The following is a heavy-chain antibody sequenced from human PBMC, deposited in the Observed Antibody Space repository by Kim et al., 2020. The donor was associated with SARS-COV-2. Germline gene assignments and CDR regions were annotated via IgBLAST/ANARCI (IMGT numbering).Heavy chain of an antibody. D-gene: IGHD3-16*01. CDR2: DGSST. Sequence: DGSSTSYADSVKGRFTISRDNAKNTLYLQMNSLRAEDTAVYYCARDAFGPWGQGTLVTVSS. CDR3: ARDAFGP. J-gene: IGHJ5*02. V-gene: IGHV3-74*01.